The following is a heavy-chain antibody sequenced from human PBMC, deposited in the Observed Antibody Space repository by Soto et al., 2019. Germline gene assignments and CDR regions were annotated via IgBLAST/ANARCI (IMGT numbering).Heavy chain of an antibody. J-gene: IGHJ4*02. CDR3: VHRQVLNGSGPFH. CDR1: GFSLSTSGVG. Sequence: GSGPTLVNPTQTLTLTCTFSGFSLSTSGVGVVWVRQPPGKALEWLALIYRDNDQRYSPSLKSRVTITRDTSKNQVVLTMTNMDPVYTATYYCVHRQVLNGSGPFHWGQGTLVTVSS. CDR2: IYRDNDQ. D-gene: IGHD3-10*01. V-gene: IGHV2-5*02.